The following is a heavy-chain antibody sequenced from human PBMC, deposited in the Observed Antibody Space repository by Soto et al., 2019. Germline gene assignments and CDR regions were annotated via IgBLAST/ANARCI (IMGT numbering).Heavy chain of an antibody. CDR1: GGSISSDY. V-gene: IGHV4-59*01. J-gene: IGHJ4*02. CDR3: AREGLLGMGVYYFDY. D-gene: IGHD1-26*01. CDR2: IYYSGST. Sequence: SETLSLTCTVSGGSISSDYWSWIRQPPGKGLEWIGYIYYSGSTNYNPSLKSRVTISVDTSKNQFSLKLSSVTAADTAVYYCAREGLLGMGVYYFDYWGQGTLVTVSS.